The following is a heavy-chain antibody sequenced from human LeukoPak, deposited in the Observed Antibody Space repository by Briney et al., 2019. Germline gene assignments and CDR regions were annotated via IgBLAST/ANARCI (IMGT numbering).Heavy chain of an antibody. CDR2: FDPEDGET. V-gene: IGHV1-24*01. Sequence: GASLKVSCKVSGYTLTELSMHWVRQAPGKGLEWMGGFDPEDGETIYAQKFQGRVTMTEDTSTDTAYMELSSLRSEDTAVYYCATDLAYYYGSGKGYWGQGTLVTVPS. CDR3: ATDLAYYYGSGKGY. J-gene: IGHJ4*02. D-gene: IGHD3-10*01. CDR1: GYTLTELS.